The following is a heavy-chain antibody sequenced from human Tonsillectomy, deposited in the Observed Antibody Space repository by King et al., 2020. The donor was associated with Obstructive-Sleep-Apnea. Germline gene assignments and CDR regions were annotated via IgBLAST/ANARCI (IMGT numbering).Heavy chain of an antibody. D-gene: IGHD6-19*01. CDR3: AKGTSGWYREYFQH. Sequence: VQLVESGGDLLHPGGSLILSCASSGFTFSTYAMSWVRQAPGKVLEWCSAISSSGGNTAYADSVKGRFTISRDNSKNTLFLLMNRLRAEDTADYYCAKGTSGWYREYFQHWGQGTLVTVSS. V-gene: IGHV3-23*04. CDR2: ISSSGGNT. J-gene: IGHJ1*01. CDR1: GFTFSTYA.